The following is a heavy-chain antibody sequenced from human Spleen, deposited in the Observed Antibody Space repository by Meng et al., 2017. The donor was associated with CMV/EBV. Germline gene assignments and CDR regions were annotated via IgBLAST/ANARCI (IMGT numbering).Heavy chain of an antibody. D-gene: IGHD6-25*01. CDR1: GGSFSGYY. CDR3: ARDWAAGGFDP. J-gene: IGHJ5*02. V-gene: IGHV4-34*01. Sequence: LTCAVYGGSFSGYYWSWIRQPPGKGLEWIGEINHSGSTNYSPSLKSRVTISLDTSKNQFSLKLSSVTAADTALYYCARDWAAGGFDPWGQGTLVIVSS. CDR2: INHSGST.